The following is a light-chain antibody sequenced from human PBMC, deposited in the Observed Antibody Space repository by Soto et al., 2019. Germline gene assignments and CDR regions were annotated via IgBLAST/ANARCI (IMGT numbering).Light chain of an antibody. CDR2: DAS. Sequence: EIVLTQSPATLSLSPGERATLSCRASQSLSSYLAWYQQKPGQAPRLLIYDASNRATGIPARFSGSGSGTDFTLTISSLEPEDFAVYYCQQRSNWSGTFGQGTKVEIK. J-gene: IGKJ1*01. CDR1: QSLSSY. CDR3: QQRSNWSGT. V-gene: IGKV3-11*01.